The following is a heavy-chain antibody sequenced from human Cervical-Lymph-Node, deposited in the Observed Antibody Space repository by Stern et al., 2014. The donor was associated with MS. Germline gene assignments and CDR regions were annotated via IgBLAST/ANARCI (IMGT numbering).Heavy chain of an antibody. J-gene: IGHJ6*02. CDR1: GFTFSSYA. D-gene: IGHD1-1*01. CDR2: ISYDGSNK. Sequence: MQLVESGGGVVQPGRSLRLSCAASGFTFSSYAMHWVRQAPGKGLEWVAVISYDGSNKSYADSVKGRFTISRDNSKNTLYLQMNSLRAEDTAVYYCASLRRTKLDRAPYYYGMDVWGQGTTVTVSS. V-gene: IGHV3-30*01. CDR3: ASLRRTKLDRAPYYYGMDV.